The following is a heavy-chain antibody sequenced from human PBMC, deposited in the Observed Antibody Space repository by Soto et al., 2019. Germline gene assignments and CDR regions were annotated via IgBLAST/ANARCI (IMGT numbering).Heavy chain of an antibody. Sequence: QVQLVESGGGVVQPGRSLRLSCEASGFTFSRYTMHWVRQAPGKGLEWVAVISYDGSTKFYADSVKGRFTISRDSSKNTLYLQMNSLRPEDTAMYYCARDDYSNLFDYWGLGTLVTVSS. CDR2: ISYDGSTK. D-gene: IGHD4-4*01. CDR3: ARDDYSNLFDY. V-gene: IGHV3-30-3*01. J-gene: IGHJ4*02. CDR1: GFTFSRYT.